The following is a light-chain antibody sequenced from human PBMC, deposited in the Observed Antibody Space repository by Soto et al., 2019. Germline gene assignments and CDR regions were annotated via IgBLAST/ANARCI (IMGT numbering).Light chain of an antibody. CDR2: SNN. CDR1: SSNIGSNT. Sequence: QSVLTQPPSASGTPGQRVTISCSGSSSNIGSNTVNWYQQLPGTAPKLLIYSNNQRPSGVPDRYSGSKSGTSASLAISGVQSGDEADYYCAAWDDSLNGVWGLGGWTKLTVL. J-gene: IGLJ3*02. V-gene: IGLV1-44*01. CDR3: AAWDDSLNGVWG.